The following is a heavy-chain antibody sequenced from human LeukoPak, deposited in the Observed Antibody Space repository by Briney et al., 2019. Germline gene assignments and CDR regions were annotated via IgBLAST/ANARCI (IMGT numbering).Heavy chain of an antibody. Sequence: GGSLRLSCAASGFTFSSYSMNWVRQAPGKGLEWVSSISSSSSYIYYADSVKGRFTISRDNAKNSLYLQMNSLRAEDTAVYYCARANSNSHIGAFDIWGQGTMVTVSS. CDR3: ARANSNSHIGAFDI. D-gene: IGHD4-11*01. J-gene: IGHJ3*02. CDR2: ISSSSSYI. V-gene: IGHV3-21*01. CDR1: GFTFSSYS.